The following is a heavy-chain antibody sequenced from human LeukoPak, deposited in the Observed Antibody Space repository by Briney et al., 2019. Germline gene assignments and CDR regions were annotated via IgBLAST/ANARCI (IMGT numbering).Heavy chain of an antibody. V-gene: IGHV4-31*03. D-gene: IGHD6-6*01. J-gene: IGHJ6*02. CDR2: IYYSGST. CDR3: AREVTSSIGGYYYYYGMDV. CDR1: GGSISSGGYY. Sequence: SETLSLTCTVSGGSISSGGYYWRWIRQHPGKGLEWIGYIYYSGSTYYNPSLKSRVTISVDTSKNQFSLKLSSVTAADTAVYYCAREVTSSIGGYYYYYGMDVWGQGTTVTVSS.